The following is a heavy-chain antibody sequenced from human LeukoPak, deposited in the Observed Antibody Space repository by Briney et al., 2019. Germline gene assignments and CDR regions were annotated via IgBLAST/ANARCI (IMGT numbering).Heavy chain of an antibody. CDR3: VQTTGWPGFDY. D-gene: IGHD1-1*01. CDR1: GVSISRFY. CDR2: IYSGVPT. V-gene: IGHV4-4*09. J-gene: IGHJ4*02. Sequence: SETLSLTCTTSGVSISRFYWSWVRQPPGKGLEWIGNIYSGVPTYFNPSLKSRIIISVDTSKNQFSLNLTSVTAADTAMYYCVQTTGWPGFDYWGQGILVTVSS.